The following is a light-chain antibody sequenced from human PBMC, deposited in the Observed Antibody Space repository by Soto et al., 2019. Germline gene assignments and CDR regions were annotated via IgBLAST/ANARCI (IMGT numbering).Light chain of an antibody. J-gene: IGKJ4*01. V-gene: IGKV3-15*01. CDR2: GAS. Sequence: EIVMTQSPVTLSVSPGERATLSCRASQSVRRNLAWYQQKPGQAPRLLISGASTRATGIPARFSGSGSGTEFTLIISSLQSEDFAVYYCQQYDNWPPLTFGEGTKVEIK. CDR3: QQYDNWPPLT. CDR1: QSVRRN.